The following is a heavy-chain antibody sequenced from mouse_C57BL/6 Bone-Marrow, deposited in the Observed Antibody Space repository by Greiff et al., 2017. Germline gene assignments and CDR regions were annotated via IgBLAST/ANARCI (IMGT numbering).Heavy chain of an antibody. V-gene: IGHV2-4*01. D-gene: IGHD1-1*01. CDR2: IWSGGST. CDR1: GFSLTSYG. J-gene: IGHJ1*03. CDR3: AKNWAYYYGSSLGYFDV. Sequence: QVQLQQSGPGLVQPSQSLSITCTVSGFSLTSYGVHWVRQPPGKGLEWLGVIWSGGSTDYNAAFISRLSICKDNSNSHVFFKMNSLQTYDTAIYYCAKNWAYYYGSSLGYFDVWGTGTTVTVSA.